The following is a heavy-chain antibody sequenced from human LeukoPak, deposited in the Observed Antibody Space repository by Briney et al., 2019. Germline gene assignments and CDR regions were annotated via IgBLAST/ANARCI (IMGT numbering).Heavy chain of an antibody. CDR3: ARRPLYYDILTGYYKEYYFDY. V-gene: IGHV4-39*07. CDR2: INHSGST. J-gene: IGHJ4*02. Sequence: SQTLSLTCTVSGGSISSGSYYWSWIRQPPGKGLEWIGEINHSGSTNYNPSLKSRVTISVDTSKNQFSLKLSSVTAADTAVYYCARRPLYYDILTGYYKEYYFDYWGQGTLVTVSS. D-gene: IGHD3-9*01. CDR1: GGSISSGSYY.